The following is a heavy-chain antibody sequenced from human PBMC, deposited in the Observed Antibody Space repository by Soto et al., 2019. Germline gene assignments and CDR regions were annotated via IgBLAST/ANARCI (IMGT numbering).Heavy chain of an antibody. CDR1: GFTFDDYA. Sequence: PGGSLRLSCAASGFTFDDYAMHWVRQAPGKGLEWVSGISWNSDNIGYADSVKGRFTISRDNAKNSLYLQMNSLRAEDTALYYCAKDSSTVTYYFLYWGLGTLVTVSS. J-gene: IGHJ4*02. CDR3: AKDSSTVTYYFLY. V-gene: IGHV3-9*01. CDR2: ISWNSDNI. D-gene: IGHD4-17*01.